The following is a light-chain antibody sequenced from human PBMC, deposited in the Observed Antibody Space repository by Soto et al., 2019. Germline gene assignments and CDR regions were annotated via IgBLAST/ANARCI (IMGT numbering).Light chain of an antibody. CDR3: SSYTSSSTLGV. Sequence: QSALTQPASVSGSPGQSITISCTGTSSDVGGYNYVSWYQQHPGKAPKLMIYDVSKRPSGVSNRFSGSKSGNTASLTISGLQADDEADYYCSSYTSSSTLGVFGGGTKLTVL. V-gene: IGLV2-14*01. CDR1: SSDVGGYNY. CDR2: DVS. J-gene: IGLJ3*02.